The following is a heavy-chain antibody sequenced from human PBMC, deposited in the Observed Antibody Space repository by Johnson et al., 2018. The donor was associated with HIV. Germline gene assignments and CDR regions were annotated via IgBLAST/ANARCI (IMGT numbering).Heavy chain of an antibody. J-gene: IGHJ3*02. V-gene: IGHV3-7*04. Sequence: VQLVESGGGLVQPGGSLRLSCAASGFTFSRYWMSWVRQAPGEGLEWVANINQDGSEKNYVDSVKGRFAISRDNAKNSLYLQINSLRAVDTAVYYCARDDCTAGICYNAFDIWGQGTMVTVSS. CDR3: ARDDCTAGICYNAFDI. D-gene: IGHD2-8*02. CDR2: INQDGSEK. CDR1: GFTFSRYW.